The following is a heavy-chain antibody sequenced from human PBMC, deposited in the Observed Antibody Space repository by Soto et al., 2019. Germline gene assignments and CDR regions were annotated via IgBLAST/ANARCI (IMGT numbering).Heavy chain of an antibody. CDR1: GGTFSSYA. J-gene: IGHJ6*02. V-gene: IGHV1-69*06. CDR2: IIPIFGTA. D-gene: IGHD4-4*01. Sequence: SVKVSCKASGGTFSSYAISWVRQAPGQGLEWMGGIIPIFGTANYAQKFQGRVTVIADKSTSTAYMELSSLRSEDTAVYYCARGTVPYYYYGMDVWGQGTTVTVSS. CDR3: ARGTVPYYYYGMDV.